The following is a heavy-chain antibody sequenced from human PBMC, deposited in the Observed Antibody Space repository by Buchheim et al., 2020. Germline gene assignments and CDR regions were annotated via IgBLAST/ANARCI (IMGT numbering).Heavy chain of an antibody. CDR2: INEDGSFT. Sequence: EVQLEESGGGLVQPGGSLRLSCAASGFTLRTYWMHWVRQAPGKGLEWVSGINEDGSFTNYADSVKGRFTISRDNAENTLYLQMTSLRVEDTAMYYCARDLSGSQDYWGQGTL. D-gene: IGHD1-26*01. V-gene: IGHV3-74*01. CDR3: ARDLSGSQDY. CDR1: GFTLRTYW. J-gene: IGHJ4*02.